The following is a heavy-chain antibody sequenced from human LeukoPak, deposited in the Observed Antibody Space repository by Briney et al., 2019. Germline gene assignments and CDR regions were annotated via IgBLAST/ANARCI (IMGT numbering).Heavy chain of an antibody. V-gene: IGHV4-39*07. CDR2: IYYSGST. CDR3: ARDERRSYDFWSGYYLYYYYYMDV. CDR1: GGSISSSSYY. D-gene: IGHD3-3*01. J-gene: IGHJ6*03. Sequence: SETLSLICTISGGSISSSSYYWGWIRQPPGKGLEWIGRIYYSGSTYYNPSLKSRVTISVDTSKNQFSLKLSSVTAADTAVYYCARDERRSYDFWSGYYLYYYYYMDVWGKGTTVTVSS.